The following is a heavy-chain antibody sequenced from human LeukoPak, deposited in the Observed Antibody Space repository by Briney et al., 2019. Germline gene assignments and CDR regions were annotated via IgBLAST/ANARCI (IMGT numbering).Heavy chain of an antibody. CDR3: ARRFAGEGYYYYMDV. CDR1: GYSFTSYW. J-gene: IGHJ6*03. Sequence: GESLKISCKGSGYSFTSYWIGWVRQMPGKGLEWMGIIYPGDSDTRYSPSFQGQVTISADKSISTAYLQWSSLKASDTAMYYCARRFAGEGYYYYMDVWGKGTAVTVSS. CDR2: IYPGDSDT. V-gene: IGHV5-51*01.